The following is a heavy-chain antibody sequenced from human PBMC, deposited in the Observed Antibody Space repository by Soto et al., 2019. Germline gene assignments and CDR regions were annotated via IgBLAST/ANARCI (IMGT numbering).Heavy chain of an antibody. Sequence: GGSLRLSCAASGFTFSSYGMHWVRQAPGKGLEWVAVIWDDGSNKYYADSVKGRFTISRDNAENTVFLQMNSLRAEDTAVYYCARDNWNTVWGQGTMVTVSS. CDR2: IWDDGSNK. CDR3: ARDNWNTV. D-gene: IGHD1-20*01. J-gene: IGHJ3*01. CDR1: GFTFSSYG. V-gene: IGHV3-33*01.